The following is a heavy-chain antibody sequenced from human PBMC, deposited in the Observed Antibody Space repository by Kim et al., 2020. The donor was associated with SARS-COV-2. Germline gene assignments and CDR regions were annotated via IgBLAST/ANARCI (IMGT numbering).Heavy chain of an antibody. D-gene: IGHD4-17*01. CDR1: GFTFGDYA. V-gene: IGHV3-9*01. CDR3: AKDIASENGDNWFDP. J-gene: IGHJ5*02. CDR2: ISWNSGSI. Sequence: SLRLSCAASGFTFGDYAMHWVRQAPGKGLEWVSGISWNSGSIGYADSVKGRFTISRDNAKNSLYLQMNSLRAEDTALYYCAKDIASENGDNWFDPWGQGTLVTVSS.